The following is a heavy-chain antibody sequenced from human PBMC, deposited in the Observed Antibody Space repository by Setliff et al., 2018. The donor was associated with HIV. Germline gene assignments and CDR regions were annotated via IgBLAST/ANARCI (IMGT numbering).Heavy chain of an antibody. Sequence: PSETLSLTCTVSGGSITGYYWSWIRQPPGKGLEWIGWIYYSGNTRYNPSLKSRVTISLGTSKNRFSLQMNTLRADDTAVYYCARDQRWEFPHYFDYWGQGALVTVSS. D-gene: IGHD1-26*01. CDR3: ARDQRWEFPHYFDY. CDR1: GGSITGYY. J-gene: IGHJ4*02. V-gene: IGHV4-59*12. CDR2: IYYSGNT.